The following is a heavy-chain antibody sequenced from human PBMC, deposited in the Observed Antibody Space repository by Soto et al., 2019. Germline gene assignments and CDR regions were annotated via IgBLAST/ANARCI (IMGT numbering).Heavy chain of an antibody. V-gene: IGHV3-23*01. J-gene: IGHJ6*02. CDR2: ISGSGGST. CDR1: GFTCSCCG. Sequence: AGALRLSCAPAGFTCSCCGMSYVRQAPGKGLEWVSAISGSGGSTYYADSVKGRFTISRDNSKNTLYLQMNSLRAEDTAVYYCAKRERNYYYYGMDVWGQGTTVTVSS. D-gene: IGHD1-26*01. CDR3: AKRERNYYYYGMDV.